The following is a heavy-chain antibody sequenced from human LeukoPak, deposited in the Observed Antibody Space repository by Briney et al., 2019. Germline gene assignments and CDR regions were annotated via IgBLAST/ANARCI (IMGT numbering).Heavy chain of an antibody. CDR3: TTDLPP. CDR2: IRSKIDGGTT. Sequence: GGSLRLSCAASGFTFSNVWMAWVRQAPGKGLEWVGRIRSKIDGGTTDYAAPVKGRFTISRDDSKNSLYLQMNSLKIEDTAVYYLTTDLPPWGQGTLVTVSS. J-gene: IGHJ5*02. V-gene: IGHV3-15*01. CDR1: GFTFSNVW.